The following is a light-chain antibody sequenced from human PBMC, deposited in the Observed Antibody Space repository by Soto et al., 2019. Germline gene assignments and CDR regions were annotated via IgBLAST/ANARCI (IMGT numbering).Light chain of an antibody. CDR2: DVS. V-gene: IGLV2-14*01. CDR3: SSYTSRSTLV. J-gene: IGLJ2*01. Sequence: QSVLTQPASVSGSPGQSITISCTGTSSDVGAYNYVSWYKQNPGKAPKLMIYDVSNRPSGVSNRFSGSKSGNTASLTISGLQAEDEADYYCSSYTSRSTLVFGGGTQLTVL. CDR1: SSDVGAYNY.